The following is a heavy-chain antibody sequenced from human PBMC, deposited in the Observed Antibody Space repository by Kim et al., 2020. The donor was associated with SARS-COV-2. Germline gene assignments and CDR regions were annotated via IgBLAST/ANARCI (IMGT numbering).Heavy chain of an antibody. CDR1: GFTFSSYA. Sequence: GGSLRLSCAASGFTFSSYAMSWVRQAPGKGLEWVSAISGSGGSTYYADSVKGRFTISRDNSKNTLYLQMNSLRAEDTAVYYCAKRTSGYYGSGRSYIYYFDYWGQGTLVTVSS. CDR2: ISGSGGST. CDR3: AKRTSGYYGSGRSYIYYFDY. V-gene: IGHV3-23*01. D-gene: IGHD3-10*01. J-gene: IGHJ4*02.